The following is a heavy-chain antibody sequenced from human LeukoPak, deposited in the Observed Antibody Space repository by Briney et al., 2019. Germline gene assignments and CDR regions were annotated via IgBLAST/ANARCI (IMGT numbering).Heavy chain of an antibody. D-gene: IGHD5-12*01. CDR3: ARERIVAKFLSY. Sequence: SVTVSCKASGGTFSIYGISWVRQAPGQGREWMGRIIPILGIANYAQKFQGRVTITADKSTSAAYMELSNLRSEDTAVYYCARERIVAKFLSYWGQGTLVTVSS. CDR2: IIPILGIA. V-gene: IGHV1-69*04. J-gene: IGHJ4*02. CDR1: GGTFSIYG.